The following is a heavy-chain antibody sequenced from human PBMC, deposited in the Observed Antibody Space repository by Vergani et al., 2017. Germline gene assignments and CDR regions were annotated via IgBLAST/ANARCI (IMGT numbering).Heavy chain of an antibody. Sequence: QVQLVESGGGVVQPGRSLRLSCATSGFTFNRDAMHWVRQAPGKGLEWVAVIAYDGIDKFYADSVRGRFTISRDNSKNTHHLQMNSLRAEDSALYYGARENHGDYIPGEDWGQGTLVTVSS. D-gene: IGHD4-17*01. V-gene: IGHV3-30-3*01. CDR2: IAYDGIDK. CDR3: ARENHGDYIPGED. J-gene: IGHJ4*02. CDR1: GFTFNRDA.